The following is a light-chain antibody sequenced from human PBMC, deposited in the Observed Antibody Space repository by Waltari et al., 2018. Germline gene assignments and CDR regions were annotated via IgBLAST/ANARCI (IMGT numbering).Light chain of an antibody. CDR1: SVSLSTTSY. CDR2: KAN. V-gene: IGLV8-61*01. CDR3: ALYMGSGIWV. J-gene: IGLJ3*02. Sequence: QTVVTQEPSLSVSPGGTVTLTCALSSVSLSTTSYAIWYQQTPGQAPRTLVYKANARSSGVPDRFSGSILGNTAALTITGAQADDESDYYCALYMGSGIWVFGGGTRLTVL.